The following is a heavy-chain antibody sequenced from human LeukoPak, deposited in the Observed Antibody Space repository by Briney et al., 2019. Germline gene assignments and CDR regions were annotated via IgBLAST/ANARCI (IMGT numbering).Heavy chain of an antibody. CDR2: INPSSGGT. J-gene: IGHJ3*02. V-gene: IGHV1-2*02. Sequence: ASVKVSCKASGYTFTGYYMHWVRQAPGQGLGWMGWINPSSGGTNYAQKFQGRVTMTRDTSISTAYMELSRLRSDDTAVYYCAREPRITIFGVVIIFAFDIWGQGTMVTVSS. CDR3: AREPRITIFGVVIIFAFDI. CDR1: GYTFTGYY. D-gene: IGHD3-3*01.